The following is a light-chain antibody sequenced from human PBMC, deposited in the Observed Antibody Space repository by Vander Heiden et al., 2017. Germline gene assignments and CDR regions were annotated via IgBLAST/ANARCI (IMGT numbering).Light chain of an antibody. V-gene: IGKV3-20*01. CDR2: MTS. J-gene: IGKJ2*01. Sequence: EIVLAQSPGTLSLSPGERATLSCRASQTVYGNYLAWYQQRPGQAPMLLIYMTSNRATGVPDRFSGSGSGTDFTLTISRLEPEDFAVYYCQRYGSASVTFGQGTKLEIK. CDR1: QTVYGNY. CDR3: QRYGSASVT.